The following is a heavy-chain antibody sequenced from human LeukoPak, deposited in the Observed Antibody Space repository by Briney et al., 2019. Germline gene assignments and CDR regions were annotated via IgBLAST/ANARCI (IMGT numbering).Heavy chain of an antibody. CDR3: AREEYSYGLRQRPPYYYYYMDV. CDR2: MNPNSGNT. J-gene: IGHJ6*03. CDR1: GYTFTSYD. D-gene: IGHD5-18*01. V-gene: IGHV1-8*01. Sequence: ASVKVSCKASGYTFTSYDINWVRQATGQGLEWMGWMNPNSGNTGYAQKFQGRVTMTRNTSISTAYMELSSLRSEDTAVYYCAREEYSYGLRQRPPYYYYYMDVWGKGNTVTVSS.